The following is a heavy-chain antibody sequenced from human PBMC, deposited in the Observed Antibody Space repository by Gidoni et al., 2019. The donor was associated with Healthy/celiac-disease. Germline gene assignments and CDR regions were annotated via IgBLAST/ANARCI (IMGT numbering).Heavy chain of an antibody. CDR1: GCPCRSYS. J-gene: IGHJ4*02. CDR2: ISSSSSYI. CDR3: ARGRDTVVTEGDDY. V-gene: IGHV3-21*01. D-gene: IGHD2-15*01. Sequence: EGQMVEAGGGLAKPGGSRRLACAAPGCPCRSYSMNGVRPAPGTGLEWLSSISSSSSYIYYADSVKGRFTISRDNAKNSLYLQMNSLRAEDTAVYYCARGRDTVVTEGDDYWGQGTLVTVSS.